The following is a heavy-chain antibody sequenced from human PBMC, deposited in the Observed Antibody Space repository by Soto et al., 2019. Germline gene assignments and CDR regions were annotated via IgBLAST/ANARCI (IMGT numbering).Heavy chain of an antibody. D-gene: IGHD1-26*01. CDR2: IYYSGST. J-gene: IGHJ3*02. V-gene: IGHV4-39*01. CDR1: SYY. Sequence: SYYMHWIRQPPGKGLEWIGSIYYSGSTYYNPSLKSRVTISVDTSKNQFSLKLSSVTAADTAVYYCARRLGGIDAFDIWGQGTMVTVSS. CDR3: ARRLGGIDAFDI.